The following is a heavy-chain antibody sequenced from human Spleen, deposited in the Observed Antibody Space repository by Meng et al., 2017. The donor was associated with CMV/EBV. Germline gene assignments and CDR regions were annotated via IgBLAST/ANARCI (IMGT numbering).Heavy chain of an antibody. CDR3: ARGMFNQLLSF. CDR1: GYTFTSYY. Sequence: QVQLVQSGAEVKKPGASVKVSCKASGYTFTSYYMHWVRHAPGQGLDWMGWINPNTGGTNFAQKFLGRVTMTRDSSISTAYMDLSRLTSDDTAVYYCARGMFNQLLSFWGQGTLVTVSS. D-gene: IGHD2-2*01. CDR2: INPNTGGT. V-gene: IGHV1-2*02. J-gene: IGHJ4*02.